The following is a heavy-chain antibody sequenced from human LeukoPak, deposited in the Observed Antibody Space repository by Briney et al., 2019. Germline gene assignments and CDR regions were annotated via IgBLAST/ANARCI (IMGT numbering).Heavy chain of an antibody. Sequence: GASVKVSCKASGGTFSSYAISWVRQAPGQGLEWMGRIIPILGIANYAQKFQGRVTITADKSTSTAYMELSSLGSEDTAVYYCARDEYDSSGYYHHIYDYWGQGTLVTVSS. V-gene: IGHV1-69*04. J-gene: IGHJ4*02. CDR1: GGTFSSYA. CDR2: IIPILGIA. D-gene: IGHD3-22*01. CDR3: ARDEYDSSGYYHHIYDY.